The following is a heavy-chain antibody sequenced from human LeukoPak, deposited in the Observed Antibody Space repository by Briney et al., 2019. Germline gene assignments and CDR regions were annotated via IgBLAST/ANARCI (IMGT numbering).Heavy chain of an antibody. J-gene: IGHJ4*02. Sequence: SVKVSCKASGGTFSSYAISWVRQAPGQGLEWMGGIIPIFGTANYAQKFQGRVTITADESTGTAYMELSSLRSEDTAVYYCAIGATGFVDFDYWGQGTLVTVSS. CDR2: IIPIFGTA. D-gene: IGHD2-15*01. CDR3: AIGATGFVDFDY. CDR1: GGTFSSYA. V-gene: IGHV1-69*13.